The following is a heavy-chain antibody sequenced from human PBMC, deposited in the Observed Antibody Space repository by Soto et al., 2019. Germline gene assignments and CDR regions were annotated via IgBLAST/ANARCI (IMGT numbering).Heavy chain of an antibody. CDR3: ARGYSYGYYYYYYGMDV. CDR1: GGSISSGDYY. CDR2: IYYSGST. Sequence: PSETLSLTCTDSGGSISSGDYYWSWIRQPPGKGLEWIGYIYYSGSTYYNPSLKSRVTISVDTSKNQFSLKLSSVTAADTAVYYCARGYSYGYYYYYYGMDVWGQGTTVTVSS. D-gene: IGHD5-18*01. J-gene: IGHJ6*02. V-gene: IGHV4-30-4*01.